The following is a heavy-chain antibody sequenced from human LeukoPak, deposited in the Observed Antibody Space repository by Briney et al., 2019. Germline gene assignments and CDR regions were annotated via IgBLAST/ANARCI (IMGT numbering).Heavy chain of an antibody. J-gene: IGHJ4*02. D-gene: IGHD3-10*01. CDR2: IYTSGST. V-gene: IGHV4-61*02. CDR3: ARGFRDYGSFNDY. CDR1: GGSISSGSYY. Sequence: PSETLSLTCTVSGGSISSGSYYWSWIRQPAGKGLEWIGRIYTSGSTNYNPSLKSRVTISVDTSKNQFSLKLSSVTAADTAVYYCARGFRDYGSFNDYWGQGTLVTVSS.